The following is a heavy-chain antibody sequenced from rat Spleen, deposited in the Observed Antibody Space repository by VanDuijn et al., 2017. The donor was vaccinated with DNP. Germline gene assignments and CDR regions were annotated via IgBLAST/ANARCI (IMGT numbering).Heavy chain of an antibody. V-gene: IGHV5-27*01. CDR3: TTDFERGY. CDR1: GVTFSFYC. CDR2: ISATGGST. D-gene: IGHD1-11*01. Sequence: EVQLGESGGGLVQPGRSLKLSCAASGVTFSFYCMAWVRQAPKKGLEWVAAISATGGSTSYRDSVKGRFTISRDNARSTLYLQMDSLRSEDTATFYCTTDFERGYWGQGVMVTVSS. J-gene: IGHJ2*01.